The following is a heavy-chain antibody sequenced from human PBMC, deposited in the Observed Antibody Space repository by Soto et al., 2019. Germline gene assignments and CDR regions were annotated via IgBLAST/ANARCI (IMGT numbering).Heavy chain of an antibody. Sequence: GGSLRLSCAASGFTFSSYAMHWVRQAPGKGLEWVAVISYDGRNKYYADSVKGRFTISRDNSKNTLYLQMNSLRAEDTAVYYCERDRLGRVVPPFYYYYGMDVWGQGTTVTVSS. CDR1: GFTFSSYA. J-gene: IGHJ6*02. CDR3: ERDRLGRVVPPFYYYYGMDV. V-gene: IGHV3-30-3*01. D-gene: IGHD2-15*01. CDR2: ISYDGRNK.